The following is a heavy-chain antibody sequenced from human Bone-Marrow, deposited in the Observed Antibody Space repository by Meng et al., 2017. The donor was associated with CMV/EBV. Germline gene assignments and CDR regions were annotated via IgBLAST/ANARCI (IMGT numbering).Heavy chain of an antibody. Sequence: ASVKVSCKASGYTFTSYDINWVRQATGQGLEWMGWMNPNSGNTGYAQKFQGRVTMTRNTSISTAYMELSSLRSDDTAVYYCASAAIVAAGRHYYYGMDVWGQGTTVTVSS. CDR2: MNPNSGNT. J-gene: IGHJ6*02. CDR1: GYTFTSYD. D-gene: IGHD6-13*01. CDR3: ASAAIVAAGRHYYYGMDV. V-gene: IGHV1-8*01.